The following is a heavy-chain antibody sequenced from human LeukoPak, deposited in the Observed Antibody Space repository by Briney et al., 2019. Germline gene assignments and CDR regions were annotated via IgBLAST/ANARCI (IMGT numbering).Heavy chain of an antibody. Sequence: GESLKISCQGSGYSFTTYWIGWVRQMPGKGLEWMGITYPGDSETRYSPSFQGQVTFSADKSISTAYLQWSSLKASDSAIYYCARRPRNSPFDYWGQGALVTVSS. CDR3: ARRPRNSPFDY. J-gene: IGHJ4*02. D-gene: IGHD2-21*01. V-gene: IGHV5-51*01. CDR1: GYSFTTYW. CDR2: TYPGDSET.